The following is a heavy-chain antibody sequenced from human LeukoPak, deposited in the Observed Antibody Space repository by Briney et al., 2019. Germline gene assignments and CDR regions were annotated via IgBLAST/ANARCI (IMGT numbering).Heavy chain of an antibody. CDR1: GFTFSTYA. CDR2: ISYDGTNK. Sequence: PGGSLRLSCSASGFTFSTYAMHWVRQAPGKGLEWVAVISYDGTNKYYADSVKGRFTVSRDNSKNTLYLQMNSLGPEDTAIYYCAREAAAYCGGDCWVDYWGQGTLVTVSS. J-gene: IGHJ4*02. CDR3: AREAAAYCGGDCWVDY. D-gene: IGHD2-21*02. V-gene: IGHV3-30-3*01.